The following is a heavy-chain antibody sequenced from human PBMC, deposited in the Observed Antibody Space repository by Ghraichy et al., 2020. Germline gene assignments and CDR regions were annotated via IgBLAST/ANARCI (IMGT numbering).Heavy chain of an antibody. D-gene: IGHD3-10*01. J-gene: IGHJ4*02. V-gene: IGHV3-23*01. CDR2: ISGSGGST. CDR1: GFTFSSYA. Sequence: GALRLSCAASGFTFSSYAMSWVRQAPGKGLEWVSAISGSGGSTYYADSVKGRFTISRDNSKNTLYLQMNSLRAEDTAVYYCAKCLRGSGRYTNTYYFDYWGQGTLVTVSS. CDR3: AKCLRGSGRYTNTYYFDY.